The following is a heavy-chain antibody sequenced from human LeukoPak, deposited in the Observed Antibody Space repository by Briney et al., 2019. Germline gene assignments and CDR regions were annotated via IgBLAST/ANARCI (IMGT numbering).Heavy chain of an antibody. CDR3: ARAPSGDYVAY. J-gene: IGHJ4*02. CDR2: IYYSGST. V-gene: IGHV4-59*01. D-gene: IGHD4-17*01. CDR1: GGSISSYY. Sequence: PSETLSLTCTVSGGSISSYYWSWIRQPPGKGLEWIGYIYYSGSTNYNPSLKSRVTISVDTSKNQFSLKLSSVTAADTAVYYCARAPSGDYVAYWGQGTLVTVSS.